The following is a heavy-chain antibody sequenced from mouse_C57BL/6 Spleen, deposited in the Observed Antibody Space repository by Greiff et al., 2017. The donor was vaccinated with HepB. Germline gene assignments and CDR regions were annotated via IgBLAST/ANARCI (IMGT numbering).Heavy chain of an antibody. V-gene: IGHV1-50*01. CDR3: ARGITTVVAKDYAMDY. Sequence: QVQLQQPGAELVKPGASVKLSCKASGYTFTSYWMQWVKQRPGQGLEWIGEIDPSDSYTNYNQKFKGKATLTVDTSSSTAYMQLSSLTSEDSAVYYCARGITTVVAKDYAMDYWGQGTSVTVSS. J-gene: IGHJ4*01. CDR2: IDPSDSYT. D-gene: IGHD1-1*01. CDR1: GYTFTSYW.